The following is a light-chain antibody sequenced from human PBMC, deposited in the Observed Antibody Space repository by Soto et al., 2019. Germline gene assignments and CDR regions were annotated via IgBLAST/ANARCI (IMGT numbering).Light chain of an antibody. V-gene: IGLV1-40*01. CDR3: QSYDSSLSAHYV. CDR1: SSNIGATYD. J-gene: IGLJ1*01. CDR2: GNS. Sequence: QSVLTQPPSLSGAPGQRVTISCTGSSSNIGATYDVQWYQQPPGTAPKLLIYGNSNRPSGVPDRFSGSKSGTSASLAITGLQADDEADYYCQSYDSSLSAHYVFGTGTKVTVL.